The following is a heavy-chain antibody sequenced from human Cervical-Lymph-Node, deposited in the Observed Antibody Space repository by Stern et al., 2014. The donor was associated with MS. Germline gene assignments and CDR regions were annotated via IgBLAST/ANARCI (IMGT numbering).Heavy chain of an antibody. Sequence: VQLLESGAEVKKPGSSVKVSCTLSGGAFSSFAVSWVRQAPGQGLEWMGGILPVLTTPNYAQKFQGRVTITADEATSTVYMEVSSLKSDDTAVYFCARETRHGYNFDYWGQGTLVTVSS. CDR3: ARETRHGYNFDY. V-gene: IGHV1-69*19. J-gene: IGHJ4*02. CDR2: ILPVLTTP. CDR1: GGAFSSFA. D-gene: IGHD5-24*01.